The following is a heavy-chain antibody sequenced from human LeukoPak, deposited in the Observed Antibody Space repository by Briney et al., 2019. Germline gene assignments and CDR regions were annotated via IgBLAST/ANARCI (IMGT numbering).Heavy chain of an antibody. CDR1: GLTFRNYA. Sequence: PGGSLRLSCAASGLTFRNYAMTWVRQAPGKGLEWVSSITGGGIGTSYADSVKGRFTVYRDNSKNTLYLQMNSLRAEDTAVYYCARADTAMKDAFDIWGQGTMVTVSS. J-gene: IGHJ3*02. V-gene: IGHV3-23*01. CDR3: ARADTAMKDAFDI. D-gene: IGHD5-18*01. CDR2: ITGGGIGT.